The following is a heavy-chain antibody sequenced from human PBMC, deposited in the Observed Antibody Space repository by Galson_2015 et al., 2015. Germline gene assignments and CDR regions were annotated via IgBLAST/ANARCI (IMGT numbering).Heavy chain of an antibody. CDR2: IYWDDDK. V-gene: IGHV2-5*02. D-gene: IGHD3-3*01. Sequence: PALVKPTQTLTLTCTFSGFTLSTSGVGVGWIRQPPGKALEWLALIYWDDDKRYSPSLKSRLTTTKDTSKNQVVLTMTNMDPVDTATYYCAHRTGKYYDFWSGYPFDPWGQGTPVTVSS. CDR3: AHRTGKYYDFWSGYPFDP. J-gene: IGHJ5*02. CDR1: GFTLSTSGVG.